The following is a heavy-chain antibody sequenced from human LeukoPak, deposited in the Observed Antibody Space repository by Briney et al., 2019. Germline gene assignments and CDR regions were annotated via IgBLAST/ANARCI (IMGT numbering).Heavy chain of an antibody. CDR3: TTSEY. J-gene: IGHJ4*02. CDR2: IQNHGGNE. V-gene: IGHV3-30*02. CDR1: GFTFNTYG. Sequence: GGSLRLSCAASGFTFNTYGMHWVRQAPGKGVGWVAFIQNHGGNEYYADSVKGRFTISRDNSKNTLYLQMNSLRGDDTGVYYCTTSEYWGQGTLVTVSS.